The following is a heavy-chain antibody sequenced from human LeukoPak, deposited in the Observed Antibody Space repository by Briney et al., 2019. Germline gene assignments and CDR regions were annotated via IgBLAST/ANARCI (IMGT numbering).Heavy chain of an antibody. Sequence: GGSLRLSCAASGFTFSSYSMNWVRQAPGKGLEWVSSISSSSSYIYYADSVKGRFTISRDNAKNSLYLQMNSLRAEDTAVYYCARDGTYYDSSGYPFDYWGQGTLVTVSS. D-gene: IGHD3-22*01. CDR1: GFTFSSYS. CDR3: ARDGTYYDSSGYPFDY. V-gene: IGHV3-21*01. J-gene: IGHJ4*02. CDR2: ISSSSSYI.